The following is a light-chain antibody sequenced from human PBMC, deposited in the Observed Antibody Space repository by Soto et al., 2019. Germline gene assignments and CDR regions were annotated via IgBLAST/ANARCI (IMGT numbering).Light chain of an antibody. V-gene: IGKV1-5*03. CDR2: EAS. Sequence: DIQMTQSPSTLSASVGDSVTITCRASQSINTLLAWYQQKPGKTPKLLIYEASSLESGVPSRFSGSGSGTEFNLTISSLQPDDFSTYYCQHYNSYSETFGQGTKVEIK. CDR3: QHYNSYSET. J-gene: IGKJ1*01. CDR1: QSINTL.